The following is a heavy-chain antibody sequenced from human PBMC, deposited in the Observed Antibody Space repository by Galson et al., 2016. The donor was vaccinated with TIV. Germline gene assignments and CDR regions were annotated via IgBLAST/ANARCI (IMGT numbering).Heavy chain of an antibody. Sequence: SLRLSCAASGFSFSAFAMSWVRQAPGKGLEWVSSLTGSGSVTYYTDSVKGRFTISRDNSKNTLYLQMNSLKPDDTAIYYCAKDNYGGNFSGWFDPWGQGTLATVSS. CDR1: GFSFSAFA. CDR3: AKDNYGGNFSGWFDP. V-gene: IGHV3-23*01. D-gene: IGHD4-23*01. J-gene: IGHJ5*02. CDR2: LTGSGSVT.